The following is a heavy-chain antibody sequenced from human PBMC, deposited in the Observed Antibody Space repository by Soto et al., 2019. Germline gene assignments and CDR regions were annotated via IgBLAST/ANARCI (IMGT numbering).Heavy chain of an antibody. CDR1: GGFLSESY. Sequence: SETLSLTCAVYGGFLSESYWTWIRQPPGKGLEWIGEINHVGGTNYNPSLKSRVTMSVDTSQSQFSLRLISVTAADTAMYFCVRIRYQLPSSVLWLDPWGQGTPVTVSS. V-gene: IGHV4-34*01. CDR3: VRIRYQLPSSVLWLDP. J-gene: IGHJ5*02. D-gene: IGHD3-16*01. CDR2: INHVGGT.